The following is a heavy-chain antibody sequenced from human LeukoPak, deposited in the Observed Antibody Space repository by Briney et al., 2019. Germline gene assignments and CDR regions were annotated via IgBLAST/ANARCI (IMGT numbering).Heavy chain of an antibody. Sequence: SETLSLTCTVSGGSISSYYWSWIRQPPGKGLEWIGYIYYSGSTNYNPSLKSRVTISVDTSKNQFFLKLSSVTAADTAVYYCARHRPDINTARDAFDIWGQGTMVTVSS. CDR2: IYYSGST. CDR3: ARHRPDINTARDAFDI. J-gene: IGHJ3*02. D-gene: IGHD5-18*01. CDR1: GGSISSYY. V-gene: IGHV4-59*08.